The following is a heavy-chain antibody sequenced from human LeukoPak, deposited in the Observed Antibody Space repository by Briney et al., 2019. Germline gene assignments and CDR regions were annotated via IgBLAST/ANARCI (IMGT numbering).Heavy chain of an antibody. CDR2: ISSDGNTQ. V-gene: IGHV3-30-3*01. Sequence: PGGSLRLSCAASGFTFSSYAMHWVRQAPGKGLDWAAVISSDGNTQYYADSVKGRFTISRDNSNNTLHLQMNSLRADDTAIYYCARRRIVGSTDDAFDIWGQGTMDTLSS. CDR3: ARRRIVGSTDDAFDI. J-gene: IGHJ3*02. D-gene: IGHD1-26*01. CDR1: GFTFSSYA.